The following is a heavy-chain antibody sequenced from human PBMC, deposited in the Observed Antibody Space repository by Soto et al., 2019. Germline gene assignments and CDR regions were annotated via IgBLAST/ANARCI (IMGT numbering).Heavy chain of an antibody. V-gene: IGHV4-30-2*01. CDR1: GGSISSGGYS. Sequence: PSETLSLTCAVSGGSISSGGYSWSWIRQPPGKGLEWIGYIYHSGSTYYNPSLKSRVTISVDRSKNQFSLKLSSVTAADTAVYYCAREREYYFDYWGQGTLVTV. D-gene: IGHD3-10*01. CDR3: AREREYYFDY. J-gene: IGHJ4*02. CDR2: IYHSGST.